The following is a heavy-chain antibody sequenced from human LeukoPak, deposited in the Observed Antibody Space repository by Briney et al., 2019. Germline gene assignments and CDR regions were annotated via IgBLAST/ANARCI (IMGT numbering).Heavy chain of an antibody. CDR2: INHSGST. CDR1: GVSFSGYY. V-gene: IGHV4-34*01. Sequence: PSETLSLTCAVYGVSFSGYYWSWIRQPPGKGLEWIGEINHSGSTNYNPSLKSRVTISVDTSKNEFSLKLSSVTAADTAVYYCAREVWWYYCDYWRQGTLVTVSS. CDR3: AREVWWYYCDY. J-gene: IGHJ4*02. D-gene: IGHD1-26*01.